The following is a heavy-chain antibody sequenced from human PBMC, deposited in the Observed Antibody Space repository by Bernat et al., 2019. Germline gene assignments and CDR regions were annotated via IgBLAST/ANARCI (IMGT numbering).Heavy chain of an antibody. D-gene: IGHD6-6*01. Sequence: QLQLQESGPGLVKPSETLSLTCTVSSGSISTGSYYWGWIRQPPGKGLEWIGSIYYSGSTYYNPSLKSRVTISVDTSKKQFSLNLNSVTAADTAVYYCARLGSSSDAFDIWGQGTMVTVSS. V-gene: IGHV4-39*01. J-gene: IGHJ3*02. CDR3: ARLGSSSDAFDI. CDR1: SGSISTGSYY. CDR2: IYYSGST.